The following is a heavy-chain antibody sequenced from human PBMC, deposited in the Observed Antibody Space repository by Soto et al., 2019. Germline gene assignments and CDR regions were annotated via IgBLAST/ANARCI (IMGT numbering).Heavy chain of an antibody. D-gene: IGHD6-13*01. CDR2: ISSSGSTI. Sequence: QVQLVETGGGLVKPGGSLRLSCAASGFIFSHYYMSWIRQAPGKGLAWVSYISSSGSTIYYADSVKGRFTISRENAKNSLYLQMNSLRAEDTAVYYCARDVGIAAAEGWFDPWGQGTLVTVSS. CDR3: ARDVGIAAAEGWFDP. V-gene: IGHV3-11*01. CDR1: GFIFSHYY. J-gene: IGHJ5*02.